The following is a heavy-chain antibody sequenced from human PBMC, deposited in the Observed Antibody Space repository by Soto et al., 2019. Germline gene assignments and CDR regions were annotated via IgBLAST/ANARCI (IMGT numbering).Heavy chain of an antibody. D-gene: IGHD1-26*01. V-gene: IGHV1-18*04. CDR2: VSAYNRNT. CDR3: ARERQWVPLLY. CDR1: GYTFTNYG. J-gene: IGHJ4*02. Sequence: QVRLVQSGLEVKKPGASVRLSCKTSGYTFTNYGVTWVRQAPGQGLECMGWVSAYNRNTNYAQKFEDRVIMTTDTSTSTAYLELRNLKSDDTAVYYCARERQWVPLLYWGEGTLVTVS.